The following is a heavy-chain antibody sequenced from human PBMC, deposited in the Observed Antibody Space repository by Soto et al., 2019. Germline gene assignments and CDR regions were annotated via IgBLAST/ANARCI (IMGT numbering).Heavy chain of an antibody. D-gene: IGHD6-19*01. CDR3: AKDGSHLAVAGTSPTSYFYGLAV. CDR2: VSYDGSIK. CDR1: GFTFSVYG. V-gene: IGHV3-30*18. Sequence: QVQLVESGGGVVQPGRSLRLSCAASGFTFSVYGMHWVRQAPGKGLEWVALVSYDGSIKYYADSVKGRFTISRDNSKKTLYLQMNSLRVEDTAVYYCAKDGSHLAVAGTSPTSYFYGLAVWGQGTTVTGSS. J-gene: IGHJ6*02.